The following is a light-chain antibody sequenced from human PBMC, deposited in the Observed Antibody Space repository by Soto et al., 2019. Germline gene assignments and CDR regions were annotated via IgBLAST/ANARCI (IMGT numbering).Light chain of an antibody. CDR2: KAS. Sequence: DIQMTQSPSTLSASVGDRVTITCRASQSISSWLAWYQQKPGTAPNLLIYKASTLQGGVPSRFSGSGSGTEFPPPISSLQPDDSAIYYSQQYSKNGTFGKGTKV. J-gene: IGKJ1*01. CDR1: QSISSW. V-gene: IGKV1-5*03. CDR3: QQYSKNGT.